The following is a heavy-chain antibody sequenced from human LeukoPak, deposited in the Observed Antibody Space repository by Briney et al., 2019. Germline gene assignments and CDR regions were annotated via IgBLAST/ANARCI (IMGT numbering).Heavy chain of an antibody. CDR2: ISSNEGST. Sequence: GGSLTLPCAACGFTFNSYAMHWVRQAPGKGLEYVSAISSNEGSTYYANSVKGRFTISRDNSKNTLYLQMGSLRAEDMAVYYCARGPAYCSGGSCYGTHYYFDYWGQGTLVTVSS. J-gene: IGHJ4*02. CDR1: GFTFNSYA. CDR3: ARGPAYCSGGSCYGTHYYFDY. D-gene: IGHD2-15*01. V-gene: IGHV3-64*01.